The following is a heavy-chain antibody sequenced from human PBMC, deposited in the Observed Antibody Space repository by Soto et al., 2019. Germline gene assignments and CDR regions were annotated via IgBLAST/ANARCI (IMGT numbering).Heavy chain of an antibody. D-gene: IGHD2-15*01. CDR1: GGSISGSSYY. J-gene: IGHJ4*02. V-gene: IGHV4-39*01. Sequence: QVQLQESGPGLVKPSETLSLTCSVSGGSISGSSYYWGWIRQPPGKGLEWIGSIYHSGSTYDNPSLKRRVTRAVDTSKTQFALSLSSVTAADTAVYCCARRDIYGHQAPYWGQGTLVTVSS. CDR3: ARRDIYGHQAPY. CDR2: IYHSGST.